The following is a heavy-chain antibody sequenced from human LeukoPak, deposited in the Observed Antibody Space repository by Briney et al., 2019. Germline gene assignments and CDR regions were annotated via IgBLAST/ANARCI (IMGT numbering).Heavy chain of an antibody. Sequence: ASVKVSCKASGYTFTSRGISWVRQAPGQGLEWMGIINPSGGSTSYAQKFQGRVTMTRDTSTSTVYMELSSLRSEDTAVYYCASTPRYYDSSGYYLDYWGQGTLVTVSS. J-gene: IGHJ4*02. V-gene: IGHV1-46*01. CDR3: ASTPRYYDSSGYYLDY. CDR2: INPSGGST. D-gene: IGHD3-22*01. CDR1: GYTFTSRG.